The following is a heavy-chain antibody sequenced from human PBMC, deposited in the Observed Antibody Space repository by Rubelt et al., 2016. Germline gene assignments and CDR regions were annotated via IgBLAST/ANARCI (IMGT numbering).Heavy chain of an antibody. CDR1: GFTFSSYG. Sequence: AGRSLRLSCAASGFTFSSYGMHWVRQAPGKGLEWVAVISYDGSNKYYADSVKGRFTISRDNSKNTLYLQMNSLRAEDTAVYYCARGYCSSMSCSGGWFDPWGQGTLVTVSS. J-gene: IGHJ5*02. V-gene: IGHV3-30*03. CDR2: ISYDGSNK. D-gene: IGHD2-2*01. CDR3: ARGYCSSMSCSGGWFDP.